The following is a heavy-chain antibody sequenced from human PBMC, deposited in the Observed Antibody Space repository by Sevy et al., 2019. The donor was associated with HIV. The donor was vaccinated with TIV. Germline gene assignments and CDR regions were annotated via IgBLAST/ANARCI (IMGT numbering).Heavy chain of an antibody. CDR3: ARSQHFSGDYADYAFDV. D-gene: IGHD4-17*01. V-gene: IGHV4-39*01. CDR2: IYYSAAT. CDR1: GGSVSNPNYY. Sequence: SETLSLTCSVSGGSVSNPNYYWGWIRQPPGKGLEWIGRIYYSAATSYNPSLESRVTTSVDTSNNRFSLILTSVTAADTAGYYCARSQHFSGDYADYAFDVWGQGTMVTVSS. J-gene: IGHJ3*01.